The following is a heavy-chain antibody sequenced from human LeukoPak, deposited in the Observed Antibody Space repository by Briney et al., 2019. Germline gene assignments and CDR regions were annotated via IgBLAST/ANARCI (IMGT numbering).Heavy chain of an antibody. CDR1: GYTLTELS. V-gene: IGHV1-24*01. CDR2: FDPEDGET. Sequence: ASVKVSCKVSGYTLTELSMHWVRQAPGKGREWMGGFDPEDGETIYAQKFQGRVTMTEDTSTDTAYMELSSLRSEDTAVYYCATPYSSGWYVRGWFDPWGQGTLVTVSS. D-gene: IGHD6-19*01. J-gene: IGHJ5*02. CDR3: ATPYSSGWYVRGWFDP.